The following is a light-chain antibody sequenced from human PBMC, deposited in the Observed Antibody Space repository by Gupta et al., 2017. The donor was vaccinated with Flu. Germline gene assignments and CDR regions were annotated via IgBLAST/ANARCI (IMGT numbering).Light chain of an antibody. V-gene: IGKV1-5*03. CDR3: QQYNSYSPT. CDR1: QTIDTW. J-gene: IGKJ1*01. Sequence: GDRVTITCRASQTIDTWLAWYQQKPGKAPKVLIYKASSLESGVPSRFSGSGSGTEFTLTISSLQPDDVATYYCQQYNSYSPTFGQGTKVEIK. CDR2: KAS.